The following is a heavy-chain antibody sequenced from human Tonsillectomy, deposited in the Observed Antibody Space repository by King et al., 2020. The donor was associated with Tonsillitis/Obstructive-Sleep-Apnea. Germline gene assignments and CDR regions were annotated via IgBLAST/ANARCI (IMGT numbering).Heavy chain of an antibody. Sequence: QLQESGPGLVKPSETLSLTCTVSGGSISSYYWSWIRQPPGKGLEWIGYSYYSGSTNYNPSLKSRVTISVDTSKNQFSLKLSSVTAADTAVYYCASYYDFWSGYPYWGQGTLVTVSS. CDR3: ASYYDFWSGYPY. D-gene: IGHD3-3*01. CDR1: GGSISSYY. V-gene: IGHV4-59*01. CDR2: SYYSGST. J-gene: IGHJ4*02.